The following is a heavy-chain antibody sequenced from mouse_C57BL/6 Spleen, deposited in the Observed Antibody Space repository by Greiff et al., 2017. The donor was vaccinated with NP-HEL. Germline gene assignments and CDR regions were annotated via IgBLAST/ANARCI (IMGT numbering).Heavy chain of an antibody. CDR1: GFTFSSYG. V-gene: IGHV5-6*02. CDR2: ISSGGSYT. J-gene: IGHJ4*01. Sequence: DVMLVESGGDLVKPGGSLKLSCAASGFTFSSYGMSWVRQTPDKRLEWVATISSGGSYTYYPASVKGRFTISRDNAKSTLYLQMSSLKSEDTAMYYCARPSNLYYAMDYWGQGTSVTVSS. D-gene: IGHD2-5*01. CDR3: ARPSNLYYAMDY.